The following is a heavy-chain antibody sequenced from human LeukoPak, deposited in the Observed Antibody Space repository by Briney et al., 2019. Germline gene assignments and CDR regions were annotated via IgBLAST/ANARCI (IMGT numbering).Heavy chain of an antibody. J-gene: IGHJ3*02. CDR3: ARAVGPFDI. CDR1: GFTFSTYG. CDR2: MWYDGSIK. Sequence: QPGGSLRLSCAASGFTFSTYGMHCVRQAPGKGLEWVAVMWYDGSIKYYADSVKGRFTISRDNSKNTLYLQMSSLRAEDTAVYYCARAVGPFDIWGQGTIVIVSS. V-gene: IGHV3-33*01.